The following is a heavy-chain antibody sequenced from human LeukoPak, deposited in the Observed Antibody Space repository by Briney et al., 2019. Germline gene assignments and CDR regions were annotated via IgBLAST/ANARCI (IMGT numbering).Heavy chain of an antibody. CDR3: ARGITGTLYYYYYYMDV. J-gene: IGHJ6*03. V-gene: IGHV1-69*13. CDR2: IIPIFGTA. Sequence: EASVKVSCKASGGTFSSYAISWVRQAPGQGLEWMRGIIPIFGTANYAQKFQGRVTITADESTSTAYMELSSLRSEDTAVYYCARGITGTLYYYYYYMDVWGKGTTVTVSS. D-gene: IGHD1-7*01. CDR1: GGTFSSYA.